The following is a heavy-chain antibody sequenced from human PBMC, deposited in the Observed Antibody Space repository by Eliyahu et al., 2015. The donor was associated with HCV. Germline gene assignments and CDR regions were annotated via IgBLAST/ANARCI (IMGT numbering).Heavy chain of an antibody. CDR2: IHRRATAA. Sequence: EVQLVESGGGLVQPGGSLRLSCVASGFSLGXXXVNWVRQAPGKGLGWVSYIHRRATAAYYADSVKGRFTVSRDNTNNSVYLQMHSLRAEDTGVYYCARLGDSGRLDKFYDYGMDVWGQGTTVTVSS. J-gene: IGHJ6*02. D-gene: IGHD2-15*01. CDR3: ARLGDSGRLDKFYDYGMDV. CDR1: GFSLGXXX. V-gene: IGHV3-48*03.